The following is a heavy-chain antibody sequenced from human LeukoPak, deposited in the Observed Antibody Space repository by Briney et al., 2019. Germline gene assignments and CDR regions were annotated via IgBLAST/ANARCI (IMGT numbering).Heavy chain of an antibody. Sequence: SETLSLTCTVSGDSISSYYWSWIRQPPGKGLEWIGYIYYSGSTNYNPSLKSRLTISVDTSKNQLSLKLSSVTAADTVVYYCARAKKAVAGFFDYWGQGTLVTVSS. CDR2: IYYSGST. D-gene: IGHD6-19*01. V-gene: IGHV4-59*01. J-gene: IGHJ4*02. CDR3: ARAKKAVAGFFDY. CDR1: GDSISSYY.